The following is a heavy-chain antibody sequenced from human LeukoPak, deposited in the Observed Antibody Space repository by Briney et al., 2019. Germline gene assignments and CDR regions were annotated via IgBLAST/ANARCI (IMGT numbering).Heavy chain of an antibody. CDR3: ARAPIDY. J-gene: IGHJ4*02. CDR1: GFTFSSYW. Sequence: GGSLRLSCVGSGFTFSSYWMTGVREAPGMGLEGVANIKDDGSEIYSVDSVKGRFTVSRDNAKNSLYLQMSSLRAEETAVYYCARAPIDYWGQGTLVTVSS. V-gene: IGHV3-7*04. CDR2: IKDDGSEI.